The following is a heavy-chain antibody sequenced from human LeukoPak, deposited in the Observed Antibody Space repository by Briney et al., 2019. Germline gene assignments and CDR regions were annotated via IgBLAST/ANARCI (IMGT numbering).Heavy chain of an antibody. J-gene: IGHJ6*02. CDR2: ISGSGGST. CDR1: GFTFSSYA. Sequence: GGSLRLSCAASGFTFSSYAMSWVRQAPGKGLEWVSAISGSGGSTYYADSVKGRFTISRDNSKNTLYLQMNSLRAEDTAVYYCAKRMSVAEYYYYGMDVWGQGTTVTVSS. CDR3: AKRMSVAEYYYYGMDV. V-gene: IGHV3-23*01. D-gene: IGHD6-19*01.